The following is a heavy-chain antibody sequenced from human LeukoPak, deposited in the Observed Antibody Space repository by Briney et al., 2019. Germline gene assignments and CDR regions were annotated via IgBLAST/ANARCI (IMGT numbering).Heavy chain of an antibody. CDR1: RFTFSSYA. J-gene: IGHJ4*02. V-gene: IGHV3-23*01. CDR3: AKGGGSGFFDY. Sequence: GRSLRLSCAASRFTFSSYAMSWVRQGPGKGLEWVSSISGSGGGTYYADSVKGRFTLSRDNSKNTLYLQMNSLRADDTAVFYCAKGGGSGFFDYWGQGNVVTVSS. D-gene: IGHD3-10*01. CDR2: ISGSGGGT.